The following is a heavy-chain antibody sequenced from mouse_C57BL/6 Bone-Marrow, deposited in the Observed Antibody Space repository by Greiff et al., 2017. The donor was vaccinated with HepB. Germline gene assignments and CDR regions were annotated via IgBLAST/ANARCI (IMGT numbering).Heavy chain of an antibody. J-gene: IGHJ3*01. CDR2: IDPSDSYT. CDR1: GYTFTSYW. V-gene: IGHV1-69*01. CDR3: ARGFFAY. Sequence: QVQLQHPGAELVMPGASVKLSCKASGYTFTSYWMHWVKQRPGQGLEWIGEIDPSDSYTNYNQKFKGKSTLTVDKSSSTAYMQLSRLTSEDSAVYYCARGFFAYWGQGTLVTVSA. D-gene: IGHD3-1*01.